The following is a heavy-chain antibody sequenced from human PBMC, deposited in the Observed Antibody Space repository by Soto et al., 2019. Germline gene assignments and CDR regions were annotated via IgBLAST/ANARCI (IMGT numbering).Heavy chain of an antibody. CDR2: INPSGGST. J-gene: IGHJ5*02. Sequence: QVQLVQSGAEVKKPGASVKVSCKASGYTFTSYYMHSVRQAPGQGLEWMGMINPSGGSTSYAQKFQGRVTMNRDTSTITVYRELSSVGSEDTAVYYCASIIRPTNCFDPWGQGTLVTVSS. CDR1: GYTFTSYY. D-gene: IGHD4-4*01. CDR3: ASIIRPTNCFDP. V-gene: IGHV1-46*03.